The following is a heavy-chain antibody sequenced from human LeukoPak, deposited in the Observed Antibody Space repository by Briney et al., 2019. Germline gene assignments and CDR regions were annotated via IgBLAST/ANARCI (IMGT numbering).Heavy chain of an antibody. V-gene: IGHV4-30-4*01. Sequence: SETLSLTCTVSGASISSGDYYWSWIRQPPGKGLEWIGYIYYSGSTYYNPSLKSRVTISVDTSKNQFSLKLSSVTAANTAVYYCARGGGYYGSGSYHYWGQGTLVTVSS. CDR1: GASISSGDYY. J-gene: IGHJ4*02. CDR2: IYYSGST. D-gene: IGHD3-10*01. CDR3: ARGGGYYGSGSYHY.